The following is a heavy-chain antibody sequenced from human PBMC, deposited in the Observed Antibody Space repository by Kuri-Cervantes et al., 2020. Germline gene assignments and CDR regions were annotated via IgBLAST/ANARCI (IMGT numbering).Heavy chain of an antibody. CDR1: GFTFSDCG. V-gene: IGHV3-30*02. J-gene: IGHJ4*02. CDR2: IRYDGSNK. D-gene: IGHD1-7*01. Sequence: GESLKISCAASGFTFSDCGMHWVRQAPGKGLEWVAFIRYDGSNKYYVDSVKGRFSISRDNTKNTLYLQMNSLRGEDTAVYYCARYQGNWNYMVDYWGQGTLVTVSS. CDR3: ARYQGNWNYMVDY.